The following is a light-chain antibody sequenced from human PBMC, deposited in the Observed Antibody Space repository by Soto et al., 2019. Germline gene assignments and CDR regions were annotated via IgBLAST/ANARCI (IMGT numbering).Light chain of an antibody. CDR1: QSVSRY. CDR3: QQYGSSQWT. CDR2: GAS. Sequence: EIVLTQSPGTLSLSPGERATLSCRASQSVSRYLAWYQQKPGQAPRVLIYGASSRATGIPDRFSGSGSGTDFTLTISRLEPEDFAVYYCQQYGSSQWTFGQGTKVEIK. V-gene: IGKV3-20*01. J-gene: IGKJ1*01.